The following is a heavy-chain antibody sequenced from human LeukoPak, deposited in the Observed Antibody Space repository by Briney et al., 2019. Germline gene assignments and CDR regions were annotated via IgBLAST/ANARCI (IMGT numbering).Heavy chain of an antibody. V-gene: IGHV3-21*01. CDR3: ARGTLNIPGEHGAFDY. Sequence: GGSLRLSCAASGFSFSSYSMNWVRQAPGKGLEWVSSISTSSSYIHYADSVKGRFTISRDNAKNSLYLQMNSLRAEDTAVYYCARGTLNIPGEHGAFDYWGQGTLVTVSS. CDR2: ISTSSSYI. D-gene: IGHD1-14*01. J-gene: IGHJ4*02. CDR1: GFSFSSYS.